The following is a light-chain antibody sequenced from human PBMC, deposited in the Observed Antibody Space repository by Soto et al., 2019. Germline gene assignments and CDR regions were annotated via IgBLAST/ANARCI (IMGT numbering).Light chain of an antibody. Sequence: EIVLTQSPGTLSLSPGERATLSCRASQRVSNNYLAWYQQKPGQAPRLLIYGASNRATGIPDKFSGSGSGTGFTLTISRLEPEDFAVYYCQQYGSSGTFGQGTKVDIK. CDR2: GAS. V-gene: IGKV3-20*01. CDR1: QRVSNNY. CDR3: QQYGSSGT. J-gene: IGKJ1*01.